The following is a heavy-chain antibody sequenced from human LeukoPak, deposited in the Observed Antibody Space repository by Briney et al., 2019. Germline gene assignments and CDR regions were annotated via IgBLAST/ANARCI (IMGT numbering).Heavy chain of an antibody. Sequence: KAGGSLRLSCSGSGFTFSSYSMIWVRQAPGKGLEWVSYISGSSSYIYYADSVKGRFTISRDNARKSVYLQMNSLRAEDTAVYYCAKDRRVSGTTWLGYFDCWGQGTLVTVSS. CDR3: AKDRRVSGTTWLGYFDC. V-gene: IGHV3-21*04. J-gene: IGHJ4*02. CDR1: GFTFSSYS. D-gene: IGHD1-7*01. CDR2: ISGSSSYI.